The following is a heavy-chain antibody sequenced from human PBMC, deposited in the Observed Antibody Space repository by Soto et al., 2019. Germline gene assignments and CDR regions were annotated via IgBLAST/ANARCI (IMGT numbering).Heavy chain of an antibody. Sequence: QVQLVESGGGVVQPGRSLRLSCAASGFTFSSYAMHWVRQAPGKGLEWVAVISYDGSNKYYADSVKGRFTISRDNSKNTLYLQMNSLRAEDTAVYYCARDEEATMGVDYWGQGTLVTVSS. V-gene: IGHV3-30-3*01. CDR3: ARDEEATMGVDY. D-gene: IGHD5-12*01. CDR1: GFTFSSYA. J-gene: IGHJ4*02. CDR2: ISYDGSNK.